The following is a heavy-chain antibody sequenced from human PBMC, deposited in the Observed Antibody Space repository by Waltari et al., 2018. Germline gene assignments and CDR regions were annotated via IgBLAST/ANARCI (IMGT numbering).Heavy chain of an antibody. Sequence: QVQLQESGPGLVKPSATLSITCTVSGGSISSYYWSWIRQPPGKGLEWIGYIYYSGSTNYNPSLKSRVTISVDTSKNQFSLKLSSVTAADTAVYYCAREGTRRTYYYYGMDVWGQGTTVTVSS. CDR1: GGSISSYY. CDR3: AREGTRRTYYYYGMDV. J-gene: IGHJ6*02. V-gene: IGHV4-59*01. CDR2: IYYSGST.